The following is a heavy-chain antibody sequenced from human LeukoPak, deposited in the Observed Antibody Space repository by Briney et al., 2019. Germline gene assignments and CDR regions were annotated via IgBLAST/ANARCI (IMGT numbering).Heavy chain of an antibody. D-gene: IGHD1-14*01. CDR2: ISSSSSYT. V-gene: IGHV3-11*05. J-gene: IGHJ4*02. Sequence: PGGSLRLSCAASGFTVSDYYMSWIRQAPGKGLEWVSYISSSSSYTNYADSVKGRFTISRDNAKNSLYLQMNSLRAEDTAVYYCARDRRNPVLYWGQGTLVTVSS. CDR3: ARDRRNPVLY. CDR1: GFTVSDYY.